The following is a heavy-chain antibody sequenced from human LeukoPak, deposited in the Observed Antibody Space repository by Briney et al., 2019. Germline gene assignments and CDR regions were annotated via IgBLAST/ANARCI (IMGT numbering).Heavy chain of an antibody. CDR2: IYYSGNT. V-gene: IGHV4-31*02. CDR1: DSSISRGGYY. D-gene: IGHD2-15*01. J-gene: IGHJ4*02. Sequence: SETPSLTCTVSDSSISRGGYYWTWIRQHPGKGLEWIGYIYYSGNTYYNPSLKSRVTISVDKSKNQFSLKLSSVTAADTAVYYCARGSDIYLYFDYWGQGTLVTVSS. CDR3: ARGSDIYLYFDY.